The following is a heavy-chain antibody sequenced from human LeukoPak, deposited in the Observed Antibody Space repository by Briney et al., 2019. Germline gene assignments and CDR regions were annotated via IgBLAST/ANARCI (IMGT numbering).Heavy chain of an antibody. CDR1: GFTFSSYA. V-gene: IGHV3-23*01. D-gene: IGHD3-10*01. CDR2: ISCSGVST. J-gene: IGHJ2*01. Sequence: AGSLRLSCAASGFTFSSYAMSWVRLAQGTGLEWVSSISCSGVSTYYADSEKGRLTISRDNSKNTLYLQMISLRAEDTAVYYCARSIRESGWYFDLWGRGTLVIVSS. CDR3: ARSIRESGWYFDL.